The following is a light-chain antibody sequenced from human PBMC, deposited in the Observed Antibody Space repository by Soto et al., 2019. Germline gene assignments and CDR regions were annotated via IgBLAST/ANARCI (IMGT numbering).Light chain of an antibody. Sequence: DIVMTQSPATLSLSPGERDTLSCRASQSVSSYLAWYQQKPGQAPRLLIYDASNRATGIPARFSGSRSGTDFTLTISSLEPEDIAVYDCEQRSNWPPITFGQGTRVEIK. V-gene: IGKV3-11*01. CDR2: DAS. CDR3: EQRSNWPPIT. CDR1: QSVSSY. J-gene: IGKJ5*01.